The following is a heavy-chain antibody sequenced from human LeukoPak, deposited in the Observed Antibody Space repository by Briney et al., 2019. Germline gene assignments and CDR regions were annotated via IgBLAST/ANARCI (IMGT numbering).Heavy chain of an antibody. J-gene: IGHJ4*02. CDR1: GGSISSSSYY. V-gene: IGHV4-61*01. D-gene: IGHD4-23*01. CDR3: ARAHGGNFYYFDY. CDR2: IYYSGST. Sequence: PSETLSLTCTVSGGSISSSSYYWSWIRQPPGKGLEWIGYIYYSGSTNYNPSLKSRVTISVDTSKNQFSLKLSSVTAADTAVYYCARAHGGNFYYFDYWGQGTLVTISS.